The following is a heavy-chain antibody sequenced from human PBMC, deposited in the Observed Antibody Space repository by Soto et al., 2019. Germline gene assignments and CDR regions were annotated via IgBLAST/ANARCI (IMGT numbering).Heavy chain of an antibody. Sequence: QVQLQQWGAGLLKPSETLSLTCAVYGGSFSGYYWSWIRQPPGKGLEWLGEINHSGSTNYNPSLKSRVTISVDTSKNQFSLKLSSVTAADTAVYYCARERRDGILPWGQGTLVTVSS. CDR3: ARERRDGILP. CDR1: GGSFSGYY. J-gene: IGHJ5*02. V-gene: IGHV4-34*01. CDR2: INHSGST. D-gene: IGHD1-26*01.